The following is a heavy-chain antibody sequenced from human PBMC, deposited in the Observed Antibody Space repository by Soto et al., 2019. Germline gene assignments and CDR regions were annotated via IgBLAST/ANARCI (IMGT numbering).Heavy chain of an antibody. D-gene: IGHD3-22*01. CDR1: GFTFSSYA. V-gene: IGHV3-48*04. CDR3: ARFYYDSSGYLPSPYYYYHGMDV. CDR2: ISSDGTTI. J-gene: IGHJ6*02. Sequence: PGGSLRLSCAASGFTFSSYAMSWVRQAPGKGPVWVSRISSDGTTITYADSVKGRFTISRDNAKNSLYLQMNSLRAEDTAVYYCARFYYDSSGYLPSPYYYYHGMDVWGQGTTVPVSS.